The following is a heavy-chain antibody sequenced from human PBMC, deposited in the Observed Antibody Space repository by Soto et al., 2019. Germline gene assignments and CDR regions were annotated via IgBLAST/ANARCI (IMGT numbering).Heavy chain of an antibody. CDR3: ARRYSSGWFQSGMDV. CDR1: GGSFSGYY. Sequence: SETLSLTCAVYGGSFSGYYWSWIRQPPGKGLEWIGEINHSGSTNYNPSLKSRVTISVDTSKNQFSLKLSSVTAADTAVYYCARRYSSGWFQSGMDVWGQGTTVTVSS. J-gene: IGHJ6*02. V-gene: IGHV4-34*01. CDR2: INHSGST. D-gene: IGHD6-19*01.